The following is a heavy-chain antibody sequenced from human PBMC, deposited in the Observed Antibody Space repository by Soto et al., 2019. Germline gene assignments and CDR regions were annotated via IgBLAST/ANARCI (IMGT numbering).Heavy chain of an antibody. CDR1: GYSFTSYW. CDR3: ASHASSSWYHGYYGMDV. J-gene: IGHJ6*02. D-gene: IGHD6-13*01. V-gene: IGHV5-51*01. Sequence: LGESLKISCKGSGYSFTSYWIGWVRQMPGKGLEWMGIIYPGDSDTRYSPSFQGQVTISADKSISTAYLQWSSLKASDTAMYYCASHASSSWYHGYYGMDVWGQGTTVTVSS. CDR2: IYPGDSDT.